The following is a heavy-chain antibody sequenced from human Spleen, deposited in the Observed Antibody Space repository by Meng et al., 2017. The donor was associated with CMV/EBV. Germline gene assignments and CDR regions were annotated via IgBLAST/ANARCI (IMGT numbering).Heavy chain of an antibody. V-gene: IGHV1-8*03. CDR3: ARDRIGVTMVRGARAGNGMDV. Sequence: ASVKVSCKASGYTFTSYDINWVRQATGQGLEWMGWMNPNSGNTGYAQKFQGRVTITRDTSISTAYMELSRLRSDDTAVYYCARDRIGVTMVRGARAGNGMDVWGQGTTVTVSS. CDR2: MNPNSGNT. J-gene: IGHJ6*02. CDR1: GYTFTSYD. D-gene: IGHD3-10*01.